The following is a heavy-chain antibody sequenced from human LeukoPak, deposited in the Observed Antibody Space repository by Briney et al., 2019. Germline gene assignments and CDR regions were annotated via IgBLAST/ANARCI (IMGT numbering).Heavy chain of an antibody. Sequence: PGGSLRLSCAASGFTFSSYAMSWVRQAPGKGLEWVSAISGSGGSTYYADSVKGRFTISRDNSKNTLYLQMNSLRAEDTAVYYCAKEITIFGVAPNWFDPWGQGTLVTVSS. D-gene: IGHD3-3*01. J-gene: IGHJ5*02. CDR1: GFTFSSYA. CDR2: ISGSGGST. V-gene: IGHV3-23*01. CDR3: AKEITIFGVAPNWFDP.